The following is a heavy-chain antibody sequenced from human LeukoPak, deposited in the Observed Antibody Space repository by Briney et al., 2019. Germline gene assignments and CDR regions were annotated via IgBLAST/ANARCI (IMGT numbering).Heavy chain of an antibody. J-gene: IGHJ6*02. CDR2: ISGSGGST. CDR1: GFTFSSYA. D-gene: IGHD4-11*01. Sequence: PGGSLRLSCAASGFTFSSYAMSWVRQAPGKGLEWVSAISGSGGSTYYADSVKGRFTISRDNSKNTLYLQMNSLRAEDTAVYYCAKDRGYSNYYYYGMDVWGQGTTVTVSS. CDR3: AKDRGYSNYYYYGMDV. V-gene: IGHV3-23*01.